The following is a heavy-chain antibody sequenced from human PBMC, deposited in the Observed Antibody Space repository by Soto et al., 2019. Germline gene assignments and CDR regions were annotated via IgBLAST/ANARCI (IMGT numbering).Heavy chain of an antibody. CDR3: ATQDCSGDCSPAY. J-gene: IGHJ4*02. Sequence: ASVKVSCKASGYSFTNYAMHWVRQAPGQRLEWMGHINAGNGDTKYSLKFQGRVTITRDTSARTAYMDLSSLNSEDTAMYYCATQDCSGDCSPAYWGQGTLVTVSS. CDR2: INAGNGDT. V-gene: IGHV1-3*01. CDR1: GYSFTNYA. D-gene: IGHD2-21*02.